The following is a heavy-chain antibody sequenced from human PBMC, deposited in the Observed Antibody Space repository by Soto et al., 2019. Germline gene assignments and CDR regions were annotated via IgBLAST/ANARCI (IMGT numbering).Heavy chain of an antibody. CDR3: ARVLRMVVAATPNWFDP. Sequence: PSETLSLTCTVSGGSISSGGYYWSWIRQHPGKGLEWIGYIYYSGSTYYNPSLKSRVTISVDTSKNQFSLKLSSVTAADTAVYYCARVLRMVVAATPNWFDPWGQGTLVTVSS. J-gene: IGHJ5*02. V-gene: IGHV4-31*03. D-gene: IGHD2-15*01. CDR1: GGSISSGGYY. CDR2: IYYSGST.